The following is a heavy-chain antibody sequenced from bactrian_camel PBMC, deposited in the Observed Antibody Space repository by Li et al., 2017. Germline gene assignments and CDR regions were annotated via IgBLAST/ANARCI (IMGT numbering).Heavy chain of an antibody. CDR1: GTPSPGYC. CDR2: FHSQGRT. J-gene: IGHJ4*01. D-gene: IGHD6*01. V-gene: IGHV3S10*01. CDR3: AARVCYYGTSIVFSSSSYTY. Sequence: DVQLVESGGGLEQPGGSLRLSCAISGTPSPGYCVGWFRQAPGQGREGIAGFHSQGRTRYTDAVKGRFTVSKDNTKNTVYLQMNSLKPDDTGMCYCAARVCYYGTSIVFSSSSYTYWGQGTQVTVS.